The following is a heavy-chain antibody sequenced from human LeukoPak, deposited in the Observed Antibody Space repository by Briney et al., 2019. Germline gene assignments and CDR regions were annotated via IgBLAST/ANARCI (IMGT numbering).Heavy chain of an antibody. J-gene: IGHJ4*02. CDR3: ARRGIVVVPAAPFPHYFDY. D-gene: IGHD2-2*01. CDR2: IYYSGST. CDR1: GGSISSSSYY. Sequence: PSETLSLTCTVSGGSISSSSYYWGWIRQPPGKGLEWIGSIYYSGSTYYNPSLKSRVTISVDTSKNQFSLKLSSVTAADTAVYYCARRGIVVVPAAPFPHYFDYWGQGTLVTVSS. V-gene: IGHV4-39*01.